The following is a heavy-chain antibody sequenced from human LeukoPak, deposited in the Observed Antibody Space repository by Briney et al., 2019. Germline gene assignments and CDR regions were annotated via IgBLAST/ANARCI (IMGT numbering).Heavy chain of an antibody. CDR2: VGSSSHI. CDR1: GFTFSSYS. V-gene: IGHV3-21*01. Sequence: GGSLRLSCAASGFTFSSYSMNWVRQTPGKGLEWVSSVGSSSHIYYADSVKGRFTISRDNAKNSLYLQMNSLRAEDTAVYYCGRVGSGGTREDTLDIWGQGTMVTVSS. D-gene: IGHD1-26*01. CDR3: GRVGSGGTREDTLDI. J-gene: IGHJ3*02.